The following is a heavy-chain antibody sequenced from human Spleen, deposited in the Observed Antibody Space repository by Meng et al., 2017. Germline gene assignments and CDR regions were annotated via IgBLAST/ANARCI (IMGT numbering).Heavy chain of an antibody. CDR2: ISYDGSNK. CDR3: ARDSGRAI. V-gene: IGHV3-30*04. D-gene: IGHD2-15*01. CDR1: GFTFSSYA. J-gene: IGHJ3*02. Sequence: GESLKISGAASGFTFSSYAMHWVRQAPGKGLEWVAVISYDGSNKYYADSEKGRFTIPRDNSKNTMYLQMNSLRAEDTAVYYCARDSGRAIWGQGTMVTVSS.